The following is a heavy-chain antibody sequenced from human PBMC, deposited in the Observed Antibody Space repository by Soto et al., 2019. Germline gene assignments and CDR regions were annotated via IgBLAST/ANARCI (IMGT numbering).Heavy chain of an antibody. CDR2: ISGSGST. D-gene: IGHD3-10*01. CDR3: AKVTAITMVRGVNDYDAFDI. Sequence: GGSLRLSCAASGFTFSSYAMSWVRQAPGKGLEWVSAISGSGSTYYADSVKGRFTISRDNSKNTLYLQMNSLRAEDTAVYYCAKVTAITMVRGVNDYDAFDIWGQGTMVTVSS. V-gene: IGHV3-23*01. J-gene: IGHJ3*02. CDR1: GFTFSSYA.